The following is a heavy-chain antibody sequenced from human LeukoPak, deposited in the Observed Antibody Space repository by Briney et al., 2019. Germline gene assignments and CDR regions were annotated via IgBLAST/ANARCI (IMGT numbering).Heavy chain of an antibody. CDR1: GVSFSIYD. Sequence: GGSLRLSCAASGVSFSIYDMHWVRQATGKGLEWVSAIGTAGDTYYPGSVKGRFTISRENAKNSLYLQMNSLRAGDTAVYYCARALMITFGGVIAPPGDPWGQGTPVTVSS. J-gene: IGHJ5*02. CDR2: IGTAGDT. D-gene: IGHD3-16*02. V-gene: IGHV3-13*01. CDR3: ARALMITFGGVIAPPGDP.